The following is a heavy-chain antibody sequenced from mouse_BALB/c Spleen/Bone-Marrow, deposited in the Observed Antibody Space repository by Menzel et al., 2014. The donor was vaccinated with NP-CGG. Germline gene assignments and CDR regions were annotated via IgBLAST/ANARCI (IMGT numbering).Heavy chain of an antibody. Sequence: EVQLQQSGGGLVKPGGSLKLSCAASGFTFSSYAMSWVRQSLEKRLEWVAEISSGGSYTYYSDTVTGRFTVSRDNVKNTLYLEMSSLRSEDTAMYHCARDNGTYGWYFDVWGAGTTVTVSS. CDR3: ARDNGTYGWYFDV. CDR2: ISSGGSYT. V-gene: IGHV5-9-4*01. D-gene: IGHD2-1*01. J-gene: IGHJ1*01. CDR1: GFTFSSYA.